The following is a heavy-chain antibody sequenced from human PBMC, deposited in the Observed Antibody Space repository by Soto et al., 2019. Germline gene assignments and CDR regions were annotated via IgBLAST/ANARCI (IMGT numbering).Heavy chain of an antibody. J-gene: IGHJ6*04. D-gene: IGHD3-3*01. V-gene: IGHV3-11*01. CDR3: ARDRRNYDFWSGSEDV. CDR1: GFTFSDYY. CDR2: ISSSGSTI. Sequence: GGSLRLSCAASGFTFSDYYMSWIRQAPGKGLEWVSYISSSGSTIYYADSVKGRFTISRDNAKNSLYLQMNSLRAEDTAVYYCARDRRNYDFWSGSEDVWGKGTTVTVSS.